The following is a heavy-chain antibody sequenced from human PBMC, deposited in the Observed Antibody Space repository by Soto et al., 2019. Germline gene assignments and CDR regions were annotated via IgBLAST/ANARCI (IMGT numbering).Heavy chain of an antibody. V-gene: IGHV4-59*01. CDR1: VGSITGYY. J-gene: IGHJ4*02. D-gene: IGHD1-26*01. CDR3: ERHRTPRSGFDY. Sequence: SETLSLTCTVSVGSITGYYWSWIRQSPGKGLEWIGCSYYTGATNYNPSLKSRVTISVGTSKNQVSLTLSSATAADTAVYYCERHRTPRSGFDYWGQGTQVTVSS. CDR2: SYYTGAT.